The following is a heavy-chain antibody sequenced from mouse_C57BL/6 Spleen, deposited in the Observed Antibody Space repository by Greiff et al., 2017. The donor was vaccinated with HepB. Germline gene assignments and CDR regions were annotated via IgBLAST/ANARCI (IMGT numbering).Heavy chain of an antibody. V-gene: IGHV5-17*01. Sequence: DVMLVESGGGLVKPGGSLKLSCAASGFTFSDYGMHWVRQAPEKGLEWVAYISSGSSTIYYADTVKGRFTISRDNAKNTLFLQMTSLRSEDTAMYYCARRVRGDYFDYWGQGTTLTVSS. CDR2: ISSGSSTI. CDR1: GFTFSDYG. J-gene: IGHJ2*01. D-gene: IGHD2-2*01. CDR3: ARRVRGDYFDY.